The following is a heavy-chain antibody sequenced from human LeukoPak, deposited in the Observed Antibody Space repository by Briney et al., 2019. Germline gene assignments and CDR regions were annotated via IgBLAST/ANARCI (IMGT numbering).Heavy chain of an antibody. CDR3: AKGAEIDH. J-gene: IGHJ4*02. CDR2: MTGPADTT. CDR1: GFNFNNFA. Sequence: GGSLRLSCAASGFNFNNFAMSWVRQAPGKGLKWLSAMTGPADTTYYAESVKGRFTISRDHSKSMVFLQMNSLRVEDTAIYYCAKGAEIDHWGQGTLVTVSS. V-gene: IGHV3-23*01.